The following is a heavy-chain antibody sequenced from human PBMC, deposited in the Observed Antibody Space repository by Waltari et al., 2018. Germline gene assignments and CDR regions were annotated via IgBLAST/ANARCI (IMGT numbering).Heavy chain of an antibody. V-gene: IGHV3-30-3*01. D-gene: IGHD2-21*01. CDR2: ISYDGGSK. CDR3: ATHLSSALLWAGR. CDR1: GFNFSRTA. J-gene: IGHJ4*02. Sequence: QVQLVESGGGLVQPGRSLRLSCAASGFNFSRTAMYWVRQAPGKVRDWFGRISYDGGSKYYAESVRGRFTISRDNSKDTLSLQMNNLRLEDTATYYCATHLSSALLWAGRWGQGTLVIVSS.